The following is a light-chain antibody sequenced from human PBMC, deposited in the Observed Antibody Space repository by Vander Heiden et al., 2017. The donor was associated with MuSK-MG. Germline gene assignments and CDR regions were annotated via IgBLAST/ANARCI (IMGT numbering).Light chain of an antibody. V-gene: IGLV2-18*01. CDR1: SNDVGRYDR. CDR3: SLYTRSSQDV. CDR2: EVI. Sequence: QSALTQPPSLSGSPGQSVTISCTGTSNDVGRYDRFSCYQQPPGTAPKLIMYEVISRPSGVPGRFSGSKSGNTASLTISGRQAEDEADDFCSLYTRSSQDVFGTGTKVTVL. J-gene: IGLJ1*01.